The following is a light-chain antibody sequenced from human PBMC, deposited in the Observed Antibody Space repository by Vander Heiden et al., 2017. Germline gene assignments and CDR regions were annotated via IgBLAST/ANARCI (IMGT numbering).Light chain of an antibody. CDR2: SDT. V-gene: IGLV3-25*03. Sequence: SSDLTQPPSVSVSPGQPAQLTCSGAVLARQNAYWYQQQPGQAPLLLIYSDTKRPSGIPERFSGSISGTIVTLTISDVQAEDEADYYCQSADSSGTYSVVFGGGTQLTVL. J-gene: IGLJ2*01. CDR3: QSADSSGTYSVV. CDR1: VLARQN.